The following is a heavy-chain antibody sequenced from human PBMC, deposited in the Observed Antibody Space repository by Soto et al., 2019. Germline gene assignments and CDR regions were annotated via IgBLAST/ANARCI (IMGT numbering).Heavy chain of an antibody. Sequence: SETLSLTCTVSGGSISNFYWSWIRQSPGKGLEWIGYVSYSGSTNYNPSLKSRVTISVDTSKNQFSLKLSSVTAADTAVYYCARHDAYSYSNWFDPWGQGTLVTVSS. CDR2: VSYSGST. V-gene: IGHV4-59*08. D-gene: IGHD5-18*01. CDR1: GGSISNFY. J-gene: IGHJ5*02. CDR3: ARHDAYSYSNWFDP.